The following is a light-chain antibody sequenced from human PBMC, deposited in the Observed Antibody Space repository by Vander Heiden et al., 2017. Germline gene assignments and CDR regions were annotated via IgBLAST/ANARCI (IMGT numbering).Light chain of an antibody. CDR2: DAS. V-gene: IGKV3-20*01. CDR3: QQDGSLPWT. CDR1: QSVRNNF. Sequence: EIVLTQSPGTLSLSPGERATLSCRASQSVRNNFLAWYQQKPGQAPRLLIYDASSRATGIPDRFSGSGSGTDFILTISRLEPEDFAVFHCQQDGSLPWTFGQGTKVEIK. J-gene: IGKJ1*01.